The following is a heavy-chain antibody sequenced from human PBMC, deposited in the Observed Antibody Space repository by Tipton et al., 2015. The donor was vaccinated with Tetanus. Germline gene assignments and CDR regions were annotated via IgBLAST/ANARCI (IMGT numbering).Heavy chain of an antibody. CDR1: GYTFTHYG. D-gene: IGHD3/OR15-3a*01. J-gene: IGHJ5*02. CDR3: AGERGLGRLGYFEH. CDR2: ISPFNEHV. Sequence: QLVQSGAEVKKPGASVKVSCKASGYTFTHYGVNWVRQAPGQGLERMGLISPFNEHVNYAGKFQGRLTMTTDRSTPTVYMGLSSHGSHDKGVYYSAGERGLGRLGYFEHGGQGTLVPVSS. V-gene: IGHV1-18*01.